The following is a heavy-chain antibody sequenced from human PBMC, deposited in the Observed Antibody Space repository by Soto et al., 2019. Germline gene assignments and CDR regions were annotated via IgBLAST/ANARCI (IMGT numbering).Heavy chain of an antibody. CDR1: GGTFSSYA. V-gene: IGHV1-69*01. CDR2: IIPIFGTA. J-gene: IGHJ6*02. Sequence: QVQLVQSGAEVKKPGSSVKVSCKASGGTFSSYAISWVRQAPGQGLEWMGGIIPIFGTANYSQKFQGRVTITADESTSKAYMELSSLRSEDTALYYCARDPQLGECGPGYYGMDVWGQGTTVTVSS. D-gene: IGHD3-10*01. CDR3: ARDPQLGECGPGYYGMDV.